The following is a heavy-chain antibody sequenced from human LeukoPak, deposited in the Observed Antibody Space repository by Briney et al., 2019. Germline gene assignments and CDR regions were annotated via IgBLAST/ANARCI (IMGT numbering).Heavy chain of an antibody. Sequence: ESLKISCKGSGYSFTTYWIGWVRQMPGKGLEWMGIIYPGDSDTRYSPSFQGQVSISADKSISTAYLQWSSLKASDTAMYYCARRRYYDSSGYYASFDYWGQGTLVTVSS. J-gene: IGHJ4*02. D-gene: IGHD3-22*01. CDR1: GYSFTTYW. CDR2: IYPGDSDT. V-gene: IGHV5-51*01. CDR3: ARRRYYDSSGYYASFDY.